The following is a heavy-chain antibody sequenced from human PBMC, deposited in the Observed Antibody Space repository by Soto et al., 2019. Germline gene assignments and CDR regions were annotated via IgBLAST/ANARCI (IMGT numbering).Heavy chain of an antibody. V-gene: IGHV1-18*01. CDR1: GYTFTSYG. D-gene: IGHD6-13*01. CDR3: ASDPCIAPAGEYYFDH. CDR2: ISAYNGNT. Sequence: ASVKVSCKASGYTFTSYGISWVRQAPGQGLEWMGWISAYNGNTNYAQKLQGRVTMTTDTSTSTAYMELRSLRSDDTAVYYCASDPCIAPAGEYYFDHWGQGTLVPVSS. J-gene: IGHJ4*02.